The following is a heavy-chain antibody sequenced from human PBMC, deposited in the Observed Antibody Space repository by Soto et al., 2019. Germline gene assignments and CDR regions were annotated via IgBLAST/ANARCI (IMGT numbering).Heavy chain of an antibody. V-gene: IGHV1-69*01. CDR1: GGTFSSYA. CDR2: IIPIFGTA. CDR3: ARGWMRFGELPNYYYGMDV. J-gene: IGHJ6*02. Sequence: QVPLVQSGAEVKKPGSSVKVSCKASGGTFSSYAISWVRQAPGQGLEWMGGIIPIFGTANYAQKFQGRVTITADESTSTAYMELSSLRSEDTAVYYCARGWMRFGELPNYYYGMDVWGQGTTVTVSS. D-gene: IGHD3-10*01.